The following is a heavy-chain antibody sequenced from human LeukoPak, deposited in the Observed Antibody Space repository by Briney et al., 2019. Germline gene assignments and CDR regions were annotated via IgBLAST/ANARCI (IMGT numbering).Heavy chain of an antibody. V-gene: IGHV4-34*01. CDR2: INHSGST. CDR1: GGSFSGYY. Sequence: SETLSLTCAVYGGSFSGYYWSWIRQPPGKGLEWIGEINHSGSTNYNPSLKSRVTISVDTSKNQFSLKLSSVTAADTAVYYSARGARRRIVPAARGAFDIWGQGTMVTVSS. CDR3: ARGARRRIVPAARGAFDI. D-gene: IGHD2-2*01. J-gene: IGHJ3*02.